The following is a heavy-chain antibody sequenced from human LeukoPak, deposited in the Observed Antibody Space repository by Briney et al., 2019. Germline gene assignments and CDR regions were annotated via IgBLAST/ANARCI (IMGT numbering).Heavy chain of an antibody. CDR1: GGSFSGYF. CDR3: ARTTTVTSHCFDY. D-gene: IGHD4-17*01. Sequence: PSETLSLTCAVYGGSFSGYFWSWIRQPPGKGLEWIGDINHNGGTNYNPSLKSRVTISVDTSKNQFSLKLSSVTAADTAVYYCARTTTVTSHCFDYWGQGTLVTVSS. CDR2: INHNGGT. V-gene: IGHV4-34*01. J-gene: IGHJ4*02.